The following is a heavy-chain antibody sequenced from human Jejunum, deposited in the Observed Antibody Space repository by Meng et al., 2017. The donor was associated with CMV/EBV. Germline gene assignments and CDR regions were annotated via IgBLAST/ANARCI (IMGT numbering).Heavy chain of an antibody. Sequence: FTFSSYAMSWVRQAPGKGLEWVSLIYSGGSSTYYAGSVKGRFTISRDNSKNTLYLQMNSLRAEDTAVYYCAKAFYSGSYLDAFDIWGQGTMVTVSS. V-gene: IGHV3-23*03. J-gene: IGHJ3*02. CDR2: IYSGGSST. CDR1: FTFSSYA. CDR3: AKAFYSGSYLDAFDI. D-gene: IGHD1-26*01.